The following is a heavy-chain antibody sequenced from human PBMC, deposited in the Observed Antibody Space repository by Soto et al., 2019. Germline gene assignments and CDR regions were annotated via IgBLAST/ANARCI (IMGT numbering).Heavy chain of an antibody. J-gene: IGHJ4*02. CDR1: GFTFSSFG. CDR3: AKDHPYGDYVL. D-gene: IGHD4-17*01. Sequence: PGGSLRLSCAASGFTFSSFGVHWVRQAPGKGLEWVSFISYDGSKKYYADSVKGRFTISRDNSKNTVYLQMNSLRAEDTAVYYCAKDHPYGDYVLGGQGTLVTVSS. CDR2: ISYDGSKK. V-gene: IGHV3-30*18.